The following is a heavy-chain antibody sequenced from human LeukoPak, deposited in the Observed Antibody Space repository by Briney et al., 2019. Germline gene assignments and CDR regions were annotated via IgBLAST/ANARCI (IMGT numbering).Heavy chain of an antibody. J-gene: IGHJ4*02. Sequence: GGSLRLSCAASGFTFSSYEMNWVRQAPGNGLEWVSYISSSGSTIYYTDSVKGRFTISRDNAKNSMYLQMNSLRAEDTCVYYCGGAHYDYVWGSYRYRGDFYDYWGQGTLVTVSS. D-gene: IGHD3-16*02. CDR2: ISSSGSTI. CDR3: GGAHYDYVWGSYRYRGDFYDY. CDR1: GFTFSSYE. V-gene: IGHV3-48*03.